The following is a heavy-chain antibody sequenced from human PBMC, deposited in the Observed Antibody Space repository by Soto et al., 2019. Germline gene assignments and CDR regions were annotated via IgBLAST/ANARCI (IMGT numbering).Heavy chain of an antibody. Sequence: SETLSLTCTVSGGSISSGGYYWSWIRQHPGKGLEWIGYIYYSGSTYYNPSLKSRVTISVDTSKNQFSLKLSSVTAADTAVYYCARVKTEYSSSSGDYYFDYWGQGTLVTVSS. D-gene: IGHD6-6*01. CDR3: ARVKTEYSSSSGDYYFDY. CDR1: GGSISSGGYY. V-gene: IGHV4-31*03. J-gene: IGHJ4*02. CDR2: IYYSGST.